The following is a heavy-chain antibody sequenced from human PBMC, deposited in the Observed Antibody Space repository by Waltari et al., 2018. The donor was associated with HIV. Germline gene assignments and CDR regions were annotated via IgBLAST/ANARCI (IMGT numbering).Heavy chain of an antibody. D-gene: IGHD2-2*01. CDR1: GGSFSGYS. Sequence: QVQLQQWGAGLLKPSGSLSLTCAVYGGSFSGYSWSWIRQPPGGGLQWIGEINHSGSTNYNPSLKSRVIISLDTSKNQFSLNLISVTAADTAVYYCARGRRGSSSWYGYNWLDPWGQGTLVTVSS. CDR2: INHSGST. V-gene: IGHV4-34*01. J-gene: IGHJ5*02. CDR3: ARGRRGSSSWYGYNWLDP.